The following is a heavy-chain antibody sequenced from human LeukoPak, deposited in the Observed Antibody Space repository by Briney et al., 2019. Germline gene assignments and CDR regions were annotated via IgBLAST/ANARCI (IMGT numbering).Heavy chain of an antibody. CDR2: IYYSGST. V-gene: IGHV4-39*01. Sequence: PSETLSLTCTASGGSISSGSYYWSWIRQPPGKGLEWIGSIYYSGSTYYNPSLRSRVTISVDTSKNQFSLKLSSVTAADTAVYYCARHAVWFGDSYYYYMDAWGKGTTVTISS. CDR1: GGSISSGSYY. D-gene: IGHD3-10*01. J-gene: IGHJ6*03. CDR3: ARHAVWFGDSYYYYMDA.